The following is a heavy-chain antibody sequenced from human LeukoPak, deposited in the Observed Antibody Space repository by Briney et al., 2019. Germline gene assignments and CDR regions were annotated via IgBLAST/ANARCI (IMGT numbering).Heavy chain of an antibody. J-gene: IGHJ3*02. CDR1: GGSISSGSYY. CDR3: ARDPPPAIFGVVRDAFDI. V-gene: IGHV4-61*02. Sequence: SETLSLTCTVSGGSISSGSYYWSWIRQPAGKGLEWIGRIYTSGSTNYNPSLKSRVTISVDTSKNQFSLKLSSVTAADTAVYYCARDPPPAIFGVVRDAFDIWGQGTMVTVSS. CDR2: IYTSGST. D-gene: IGHD3-3*01.